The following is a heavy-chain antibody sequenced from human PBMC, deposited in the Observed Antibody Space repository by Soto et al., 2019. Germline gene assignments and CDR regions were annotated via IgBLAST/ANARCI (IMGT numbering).Heavy chain of an antibody. CDR3: ARDPDAFDI. Sequence: PGGSLRLSCAASGGPFSSYSMNWVRQAPGKGLEWVSYISSSSSTIYYADSVKGRFTISRDNAKNSLYLQMNSLRAEDTAVYYCARDPDAFDIWGQGTMVTVSS. V-gene: IGHV3-48*01. CDR1: GGPFSSYS. J-gene: IGHJ3*02. CDR2: ISSSSSTI.